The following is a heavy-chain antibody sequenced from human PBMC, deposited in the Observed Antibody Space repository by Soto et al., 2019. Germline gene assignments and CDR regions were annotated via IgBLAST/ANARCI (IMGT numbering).Heavy chain of an antibody. J-gene: IGHJ4*02. Sequence: GGSLRLSCAASGFTFSSYGMHWVRQAPGKGLEWVAVISYDGSNKYYADSVKGRFTISRDNSKNTLYLQMNSLRAEDTAVYYCAKAIWVTSVSGGFDYWGQGTLVTVSS. D-gene: IGHD3-16*01. CDR2: ISYDGSNK. V-gene: IGHV3-30*18. CDR1: GFTFSSYG. CDR3: AKAIWVTSVSGGFDY.